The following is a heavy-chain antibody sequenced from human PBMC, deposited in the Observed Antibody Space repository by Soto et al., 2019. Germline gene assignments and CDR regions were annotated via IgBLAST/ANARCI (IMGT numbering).Heavy chain of an antibody. J-gene: IGHJ5*02. D-gene: IGHD2-2*01. CDR3: ARASGYCSSTSCYLWFDP. Sequence: ASVKVSCKASGYTFTSYGISWVRQAPGQGLEWMGWISAYNGNTNYAQKLQGRVTMTTDTSTSTAYMELRSLRSDDTAVYYCARASGYCSSTSCYLWFDPWGQGTLVTSPQ. CDR2: ISAYNGNT. CDR1: GYTFTSYG. V-gene: IGHV1-18*04.